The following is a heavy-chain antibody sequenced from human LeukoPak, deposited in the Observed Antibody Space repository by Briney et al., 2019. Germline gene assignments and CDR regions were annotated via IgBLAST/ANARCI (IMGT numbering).Heavy chain of an antibody. V-gene: IGHV4-34*01. D-gene: IGHD1-7*01. Sequence: PSETLSLTCAVYGGSFSGYYWSWIRQPPGKGLEWIGEINHSGSTNYNPSLKSRVTISVDTSKNQFSLKLSSVTAADTAVYYCATSDITGTPPYFDCWGRGTLVTVSS. J-gene: IGHJ4*02. CDR2: INHSGST. CDR3: ATSDITGTPPYFDC. CDR1: GGSFSGYY.